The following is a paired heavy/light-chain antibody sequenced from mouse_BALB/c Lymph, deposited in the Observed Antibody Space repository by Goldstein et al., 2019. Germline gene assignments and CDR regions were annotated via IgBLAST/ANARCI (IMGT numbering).Heavy chain of an antibody. V-gene: IGHV2-9*02. CDR1: GFSLTSYG. D-gene: IGHD1-1*01. CDR3: ARDFPITTVVPFAY. CDR2: IWAGGST. Sequence: QVQLKESGPGLVAPSQSLSITCTVSGFSLTSYGVHWVRQPPGKGLEWLGVIWAGGSTNYNSALMSRLSISKDNSKSQVFLKMNSLQTDDTAMYYCARDFPITTVVPFAYWGQGTLVTVSA. J-gene: IGHJ3*01.
Light chain of an antibody. J-gene: IGKJ1*01. V-gene: IGKV14-111*01. CDR1: QDINSY. CDR2: RAN. CDR3: LQYDEFPRT. Sequence: DIKMTQSPSSMYASLGERVTITCKASQDINSYLSWFQQKPGKSPKTLIYRANRLVDGVPSRFSGSGSGQDYSLTISSLEYEDMGIYYCLQYDEFPRTFGGGTKLEIK.